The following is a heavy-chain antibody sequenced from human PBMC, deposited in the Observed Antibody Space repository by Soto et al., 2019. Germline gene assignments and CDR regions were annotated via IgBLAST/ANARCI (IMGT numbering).Heavy chain of an antibody. J-gene: IGHJ4*02. CDR3: ARVRRSADPNPPFDY. D-gene: IGHD2-2*01. CDR2: IYYSGST. Sequence: QVQLQESGPGLVKPSQTLSLTCTVSGGSISSGDYYWSWIRKPPGKGLEWIGYIYYSGSTYYNPSLKSRVTISVDTSKNQFSLKLSSVTAADTAVYYCARVRRSADPNPPFDYWGQGTLVTVSS. CDR1: GGSISSGDYY. V-gene: IGHV4-30-4*01.